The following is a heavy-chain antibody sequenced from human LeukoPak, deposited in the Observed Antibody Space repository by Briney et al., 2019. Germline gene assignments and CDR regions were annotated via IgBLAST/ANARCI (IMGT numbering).Heavy chain of an antibody. J-gene: IGHJ4*02. Sequence: SETLSLTCTVSGGSISSGDYYWSWIRQPPGKGLEWIGYIHHSGNTYYNPSLKSRVNISLDTSKNQFSLKLSSGTAADTAVYYCARDVVRDYFDYWGQGTPVTVSS. CDR1: GGSISSGDYY. D-gene: IGHD2-21*01. CDR3: ARDVVRDYFDY. V-gene: IGHV4-30-4*01. CDR2: IHHSGNT.